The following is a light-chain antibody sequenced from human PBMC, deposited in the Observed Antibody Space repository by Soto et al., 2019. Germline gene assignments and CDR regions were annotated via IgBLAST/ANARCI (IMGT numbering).Light chain of an antibody. CDR2: KAS. Sequence: DVQMTQFPSTLSASVGDRVTITCRASQSISYWLAWYQQKPGKAPNLLIYKASSLDSGVPSRFSGSGSGTEFTLTITNLQPDDFATYYCRHYNTYSPPYTFGQGTKLEIK. CDR3: RHYNTYSPPYT. CDR1: QSISYW. V-gene: IGKV1-5*03. J-gene: IGKJ2*01.